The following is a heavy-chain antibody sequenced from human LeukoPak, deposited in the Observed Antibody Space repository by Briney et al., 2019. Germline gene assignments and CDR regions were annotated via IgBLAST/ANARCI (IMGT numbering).Heavy chain of an antibody. CDR3: ARRVCSGGSCYPYYYYYMDV. CDR2: LYSDGST. V-gene: IGHV3-53*01. J-gene: IGHJ6*03. CDR1: GFTVSRNY. Sequence: GGSLRLSCAASGFTVSRNYMSWVRQAPGKGLEWVSVLYSDGSTYHADSVKGRFTISRDNSKNTLYLQMNSLRAEDTAVYYCARRVCSGGSCYPYYYYYMDVWGKGTTVTISS. D-gene: IGHD2-15*01.